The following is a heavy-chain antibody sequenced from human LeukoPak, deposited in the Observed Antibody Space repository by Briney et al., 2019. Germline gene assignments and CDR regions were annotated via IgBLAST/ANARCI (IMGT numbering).Heavy chain of an antibody. CDR1: GFTFSSYG. D-gene: IGHD3-10*01. J-gene: IGHJ6*04. V-gene: IGHV3-30*18. Sequence: PGGSLRLSCAASGFTFSSYGMHRVRQAPGKGLEWVAVISYDGSNKYYADSVKGRFTISRDNSKNTLYLQMNSLRAEDTAVYYCAKAPGYSDYYGMDVWGKGTTVTVSS. CDR3: AKAPGYSDYYGMDV. CDR2: ISYDGSNK.